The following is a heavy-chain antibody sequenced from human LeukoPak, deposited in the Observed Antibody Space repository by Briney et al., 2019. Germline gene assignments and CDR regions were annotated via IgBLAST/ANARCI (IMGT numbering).Heavy chain of an antibody. D-gene: IGHD6-6*01. CDR1: EFTFSSFA. Sequence: QPGGSLRLSCAASEFTFSSFAMSWVRQPPGKGLEWVSTISSSGGSTFYAESVKGRFTISRDNNENTLYLQMNSLRVEDTAVYYCARAAQVTGRPNLGGHFDYWGQGTLVTVSS. V-gene: IGHV3-23*01. CDR3: ARAAQVTGRPNLGGHFDY. CDR2: ISSSGGST. J-gene: IGHJ4*02.